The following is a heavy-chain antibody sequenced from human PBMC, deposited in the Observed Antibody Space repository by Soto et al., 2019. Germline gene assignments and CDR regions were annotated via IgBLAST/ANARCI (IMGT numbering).Heavy chain of an antibody. CDR1: GFTFNVYG. J-gene: IGHJ4*01. CDR3: AKDREYYYGSGSYSPVDH. D-gene: IGHD3-10*01. V-gene: IGHV3-30*18. Sequence: PGGSLRLSCTASGFTFNVYGMHWVRQAPGKGLEWVSLISFDGKNKFYTDSVKGRFTIYRDNSKNTLYLQMNSLRVEDTAVYYCAKDREYYYGSGSYSPVDHWGHGTLVTVSS. CDR2: ISFDGKNK.